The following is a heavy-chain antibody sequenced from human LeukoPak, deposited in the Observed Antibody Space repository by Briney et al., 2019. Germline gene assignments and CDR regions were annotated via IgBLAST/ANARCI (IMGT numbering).Heavy chain of an antibody. J-gene: IGHJ4*02. CDR3: ARSGTTTVIDFDY. Sequence: SETLSLTCTVSGVSISSYYWSWIRQPPGKGLEWIGYIYYSGSTNYNPSLKSRVTISVDTSKNQFSLKLSSVTAADTAVYYCARSGTTTVIDFDYWGQGTLVTVSS. D-gene: IGHD4-11*01. V-gene: IGHV4-59*01. CDR2: IYYSGST. CDR1: GVSISSYY.